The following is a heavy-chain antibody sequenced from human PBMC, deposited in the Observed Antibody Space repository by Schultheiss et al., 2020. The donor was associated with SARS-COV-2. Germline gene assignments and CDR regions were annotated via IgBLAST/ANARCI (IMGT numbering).Heavy chain of an antibody. V-gene: IGHV4-4*07. D-gene: IGHD4-23*01. CDR2: IYTSGST. J-gene: IGHJ4*02. Sequence: SQTLSLTCTVSGGSISSYYWSWIRQPAGKGLEWIGRIYTSGSTNYNPSLKSRVTMSVDTSKNQFSLKLSSVTAADTAVYYCARGLAVETYFDYWGQGTLVTVSS. CDR3: ARGLAVETYFDY. CDR1: GGSISSYY.